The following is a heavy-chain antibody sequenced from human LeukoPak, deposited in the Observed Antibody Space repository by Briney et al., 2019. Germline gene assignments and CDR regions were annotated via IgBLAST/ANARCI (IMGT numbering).Heavy chain of an antibody. CDR3: AKDSHYDSSGSDY. Sequence: PGGSLRLSCAASGFTFSSYAMSWVRQAPGKGVEWVSAISGSGGSTYYADSVKGRFTISRDNSKNTLYLQMNSLRAETTAVYYCAKDSHYDSSGSDYWGQGTLVTVSS. CDR2: ISGSGGST. CDR1: GFTFSSYA. V-gene: IGHV3-23*01. J-gene: IGHJ4*02. D-gene: IGHD3-22*01.